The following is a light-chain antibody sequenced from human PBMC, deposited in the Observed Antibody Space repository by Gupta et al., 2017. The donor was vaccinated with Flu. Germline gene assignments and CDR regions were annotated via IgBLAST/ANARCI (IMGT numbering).Light chain of an antibody. Sequence: PLSQPAPLSGSPGQSITISCTGTSGGVGGYNSVSWYHHHPGKAPNLLIYEVTNRPSGVSNRFSGSKSGNTASLTISGLQAEEEADYYCSSYTITSTLYVFGGGTKVTVL. V-gene: IGLV2-14*01. J-gene: IGLJ1*01. CDR3: SSYTITSTLYV. CDR1: SGGVGGYNS. CDR2: EVT.